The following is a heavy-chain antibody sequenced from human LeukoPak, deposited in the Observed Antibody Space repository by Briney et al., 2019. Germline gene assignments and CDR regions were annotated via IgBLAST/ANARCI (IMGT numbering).Heavy chain of an antibody. J-gene: IGHJ4*02. Sequence: ASVKVSCKASGYTFTSYGISWVRQAPGRGLEWMGWISAYNGNTNYAQKLQGRVTMTTDTSTSTAYMELRSLRSDDTAVYYCARDALHRIHYDRSAYYPGSSYWGQGTLVTVSS. D-gene: IGHD3-22*01. CDR3: ARDALHRIHYDRSAYYPGSSY. V-gene: IGHV1-18*01. CDR2: ISAYNGNT. CDR1: GYTFTSYG.